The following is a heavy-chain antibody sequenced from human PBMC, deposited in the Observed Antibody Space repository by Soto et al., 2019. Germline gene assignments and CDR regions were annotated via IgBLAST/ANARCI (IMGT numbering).Heavy chain of an antibody. V-gene: IGHV1-69*13. CDR1: GGTFSSYA. J-gene: IGHJ1*01. Sequence: GASVKVSGKASGGTFSSYAISWVRQAPGQGLEWMGDILPIFGTANYAQKFHGRVTITADQSSSTAYMELSSLRSEATPVYYCARKFACTVSGYFNHWGQGTPVTV. CDR2: ILPIFGTA. CDR3: ARKFACTVSGYFNH. D-gene: IGHD2-8*02.